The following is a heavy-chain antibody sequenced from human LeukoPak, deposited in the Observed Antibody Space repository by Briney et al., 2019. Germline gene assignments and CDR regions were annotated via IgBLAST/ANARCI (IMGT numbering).Heavy chain of an antibody. CDR1: GYTFTSYD. Sequence: ASVKVSCKASGYTFTSYDINWVRQATGQGLEWKGWMNPNSGNTGYAQKFQGRVTMTRNTSISTAYMELSSLRSEDTAVYYCARVARGYCSSTSCAVIGYWGQGTLVTVSS. J-gene: IGHJ4*02. CDR2: MNPNSGNT. V-gene: IGHV1-8*01. CDR3: ARVARGYCSSTSCAVIGY. D-gene: IGHD2-2*01.